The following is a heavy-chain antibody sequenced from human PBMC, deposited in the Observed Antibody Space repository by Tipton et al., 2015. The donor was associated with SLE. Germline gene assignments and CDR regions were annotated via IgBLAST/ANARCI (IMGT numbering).Heavy chain of an antibody. CDR1: GFTFSSYE. J-gene: IGHJ6*03. Sequence: LRLSCAASGFTFSSYEMNWVRQAPGKGLEWVSYISSSGSTIYYADSVKGRFTISRDNAKNSLYLQMNSLRAEDTAVYYCARGPAMTTDYYYMDVWGKGTTVTVSS. CDR2: ISSSGSTI. V-gene: IGHV3-48*03. CDR3: ARGPAMTTDYYYMDV. D-gene: IGHD4-11*01.